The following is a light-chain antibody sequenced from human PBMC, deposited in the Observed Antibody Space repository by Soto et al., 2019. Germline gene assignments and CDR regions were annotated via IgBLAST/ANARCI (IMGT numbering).Light chain of an antibody. CDR3: QSYDSSLSGYV. J-gene: IGLJ1*01. Sequence: QSVLTQPPSVSGAPGQRVTISCTGSSSNIGAGYDVHWYQQLPGTAPKLLIYGNSNRPSGVPDRFSGPKSGTSASRAITGLQAEDGADYYCQSYDSSLSGYVFGTGTKLTVL. V-gene: IGLV1-40*01. CDR2: GNS. CDR1: SSNIGAGYD.